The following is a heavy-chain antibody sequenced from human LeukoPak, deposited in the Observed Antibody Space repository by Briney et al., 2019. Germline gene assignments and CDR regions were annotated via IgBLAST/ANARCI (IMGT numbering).Heavy chain of an antibody. CDR3: ARSWVEEPPIPRVCWFFEL. D-gene: IGHD1-26*01. J-gene: IGHJ2*01. Sequence: PGGSLRLSCAASGVSLTSKYMSWVRQAPRKGLEWVSSIQSGGRTDFADSVTGRVTLSSATSNNTLYLQMNSMRAYDTAVYFCARSWVEEPPIPRVCWFFELWGRGTPATVSS. CDR2: IQSGGRT. V-gene: IGHV3-53*01. CDR1: GVSLTSKY.